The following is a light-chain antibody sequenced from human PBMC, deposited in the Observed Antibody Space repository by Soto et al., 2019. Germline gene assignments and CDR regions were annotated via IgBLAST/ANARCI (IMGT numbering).Light chain of an antibody. J-gene: IGKJ2*01. CDR2: GAS. Sequence: EIVLTQSPGTLSLSPGERATLPCRASQSVSSSYLAWYQQKPGQAPRLLIYGASSRATGIPDRFSGSGSGTDFTLTISRLEPEDFAVYYCQQYGSSPPYTFGKGTKLEIK. V-gene: IGKV3-20*01. CDR3: QQYGSSPPYT. CDR1: QSVSSSY.